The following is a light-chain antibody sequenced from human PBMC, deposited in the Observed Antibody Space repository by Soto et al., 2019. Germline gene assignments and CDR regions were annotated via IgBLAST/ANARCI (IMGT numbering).Light chain of an antibody. CDR3: CSYAGSYAYV. Sequence: QSVLTQPRSVSGSPGQSVSISCTGTSNDVGGYTSVSWYQQHPGKAPKLIISAVSKRPSGVPDRFSGSKSGNTASLTISGLQAEDEADYYCCSYAGSYAYVFGTGTKLTVL. J-gene: IGLJ1*01. CDR1: SNDVGGYTS. V-gene: IGLV2-11*01. CDR2: AVS.